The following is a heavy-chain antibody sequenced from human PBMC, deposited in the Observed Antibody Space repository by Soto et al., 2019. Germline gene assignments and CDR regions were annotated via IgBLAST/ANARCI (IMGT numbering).Heavy chain of an antibody. D-gene: IGHD3-3*01. Sequence: PGGSLRLSFAASGFTFSSYAMHWVRQAPGKGLEWVAVISYDGSNKYYADSVKGRFTISRDNSKNALYLQMNSLRAEDTAVYYCARDLGITIFGVVITDYYYYYGMDVWGQGTTVTVSS. CDR1: GFTFSSYA. V-gene: IGHV3-30-3*01. J-gene: IGHJ6*02. CDR3: ARDLGITIFGVVITDYYYYYGMDV. CDR2: ISYDGSNK.